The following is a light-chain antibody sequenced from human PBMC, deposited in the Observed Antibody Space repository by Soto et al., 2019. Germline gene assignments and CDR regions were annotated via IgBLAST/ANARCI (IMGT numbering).Light chain of an antibody. V-gene: IGKV3-20*01. CDR2: GAS. CDR1: QSVSSN. CDR3: QQYGSSRT. Sequence: EIVMTQSPAILSVSPGERATLSCRASQSVSSNLAWYQQKPGQAPRLLIYGASNRATGIPARFSGSGSGTDFTLTISRLEPEDFAVYYCQQYGSSRTFGQGTKVDIK. J-gene: IGKJ1*01.